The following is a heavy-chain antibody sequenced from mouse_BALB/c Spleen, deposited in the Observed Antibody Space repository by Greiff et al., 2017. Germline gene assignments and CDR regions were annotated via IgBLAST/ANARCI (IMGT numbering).Heavy chain of an antibody. V-gene: IGHV5-6-3*01. CDR2: INSNGGST. CDR1: GFTFSSYG. Sequence: EVQRVESGGGLVQPGGSLKLSCAASGFTFSSYGMSWVRQTPDKRLELVATINSNGGSTYYPDSVKGRFTISRDNAKNTLYLQMSSLKSEDTAMYYCARGRDYDTFAYWGQGTLVTVSA. J-gene: IGHJ3*01. CDR3: ARGRDYDTFAY. D-gene: IGHD2-4*01.